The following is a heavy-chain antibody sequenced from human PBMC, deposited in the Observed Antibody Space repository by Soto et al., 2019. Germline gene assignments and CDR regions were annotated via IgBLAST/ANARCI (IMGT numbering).Heavy chain of an antibody. J-gene: IGHJ4*02. CDR3: ARNRAAVTPFEY. CDR2: IYYSGST. V-gene: IGHV4-30-4*02. CDR1: GGSISSGDYY. Sequence: SETLSLTCTVSGGSISSGDYYWSWIRQPPGKGLEWIGYIYYSGSTYYNPSLKSRVTISLDTSKNQFSLNLSSVTAADTAVYYCARNRAAVTPFEYWGQGTLVTVSS. D-gene: IGHD4-17*01.